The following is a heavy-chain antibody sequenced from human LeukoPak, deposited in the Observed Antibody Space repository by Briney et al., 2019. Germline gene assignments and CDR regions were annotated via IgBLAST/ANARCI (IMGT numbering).Heavy chain of an antibody. CDR2: ISSSSSTI. V-gene: IGHV3-23*01. D-gene: IGHD6-19*01. CDR1: GFIFDDHG. J-gene: IGHJ6*03. CDR3: AKVSGWYNYYYMDV. Sequence: GGSLRLSCAASGFIFDDHGMSWVRQAPGKGLEWVSYISSSSSTIYYADSVKGRFTISRDNSKNTLHLQMNSLRAEDTAVYYCAKVSGWYNYYYMDVWGKGTTVTIS.